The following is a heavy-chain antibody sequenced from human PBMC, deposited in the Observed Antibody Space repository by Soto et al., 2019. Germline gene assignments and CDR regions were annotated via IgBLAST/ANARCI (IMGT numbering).Heavy chain of an antibody. CDR2: INPNTGGT. CDR1: GYTFTDYY. Sequence: ASVKVSCKSSGYTFTDYYIHWVRQAPGQGPEWMGWINPNTGGTNYAQQFQGRVTMTRDTSISTAYMELSSLRSDDTAVYYCTRGMDTSWYRDYFQHWGRGTLVTVSS. J-gene: IGHJ1*01. D-gene: IGHD6-13*01. V-gene: IGHV1-2*02. CDR3: TRGMDTSWYRDYFQH.